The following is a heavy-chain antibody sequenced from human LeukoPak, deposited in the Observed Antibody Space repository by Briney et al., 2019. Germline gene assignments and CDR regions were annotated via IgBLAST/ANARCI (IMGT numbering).Heavy chain of an antibody. CDR3: AKERILPVVVVAATEAGFDP. V-gene: IGHV3-23*01. CDR2: ISGSGGST. J-gene: IGHJ5*02. D-gene: IGHD2-15*01. CDR1: GFTFSSYA. Sequence: PGGSLRLSCAASGFTFSSYAMSWVRQAPGKGLEWVSAISGSGGSTYYADSVKGRFTISRDNSKNTLYLQMNSLRAEDTAVYYCAKERILPVVVVAATEAGFDPWGQGTLVTVSS.